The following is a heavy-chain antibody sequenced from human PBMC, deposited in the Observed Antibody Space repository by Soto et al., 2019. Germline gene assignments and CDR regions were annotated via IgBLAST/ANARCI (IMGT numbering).Heavy chain of an antibody. CDR3: ARAHGYCSGGSCYLSYFDY. Sequence: ASVKVSCKASGYTFTSYGMSWVRQAPGQGLEWMGWISAYNGNTNYAQKLQGRVTMTTDTSTSTAYMELRSLRSDDTAVYYCARAHGYCSGGSCYLSYFDYWGQGTLVT. CDR2: ISAYNGNT. D-gene: IGHD2-15*01. V-gene: IGHV1-18*01. J-gene: IGHJ4*02. CDR1: GYTFTSYG.